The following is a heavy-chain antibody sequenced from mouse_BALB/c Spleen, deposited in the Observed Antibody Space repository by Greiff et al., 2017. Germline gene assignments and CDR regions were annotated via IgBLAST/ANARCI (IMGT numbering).Heavy chain of an antibody. CDR3: AVYGYGYFDV. D-gene: IGHD1-1*02. Sequence: EVQLVESGGGLVQPGGSLKLSCAASGFTFSSYGMSWVRQTPDKRLELVATINSNGGSTYYPDSVKGRFTISRDNAKNTLYLQMSSLKSEDTAMYYCAVYGYGYFDVWGAGTTVTVSS. CDR1: GFTFSSYG. J-gene: IGHJ1*01. CDR2: INSNGGST. V-gene: IGHV5-6-3*01.